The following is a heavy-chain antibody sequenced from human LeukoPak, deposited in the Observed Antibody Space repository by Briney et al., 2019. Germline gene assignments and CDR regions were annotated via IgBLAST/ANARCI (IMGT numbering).Heavy chain of an antibody. CDR3: AREQRYCGSTSCYSFFDY. V-gene: IGHV3-20*04. CDR1: RFPLDDYG. CDR2: INWNGDST. D-gene: IGHD2-2*01. J-gene: IGHJ4*02. Sequence: WGALRLSCAASRFPLDDYGMGWVRQAPGKGLEWVSGINWNGDSTGYGDSVKGRFTISRDNARNSLYLQMNSLRAEDTAFYYCAREQRYCGSTSCYSFFDYWGQGTLVTVSS.